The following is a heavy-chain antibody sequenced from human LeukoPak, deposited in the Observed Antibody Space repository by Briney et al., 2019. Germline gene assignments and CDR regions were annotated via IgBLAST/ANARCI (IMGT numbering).Heavy chain of an antibody. CDR1: GFTFSSYS. CDR2: ISSSSSTI. CDR3: ARGDYDFWSGYLNWFDP. J-gene: IGHJ5*02. V-gene: IGHV3-48*02. D-gene: IGHD3-3*01. Sequence: GWSLRLSCAASGFTFSSYSMNWVRQAPGKGLEWVSYISSSSSTIYYADSVKGRFTISRDNAKNSLYLQMNSLRDEDTAVYYCARGDYDFWSGYLNWFDPWGQGTLVTVSS.